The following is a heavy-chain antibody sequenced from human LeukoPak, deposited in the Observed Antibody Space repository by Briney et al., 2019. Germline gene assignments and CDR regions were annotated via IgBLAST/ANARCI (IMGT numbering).Heavy chain of an antibody. CDR2: IYYRGNT. Sequence: SETLSLTCTVSGGSISNIDYYWGCIRQPPGKGLEWIGSIYYRGNTYYNPSLKSRVSISVDTSKNQFSLNLGSVTAADTAVYYCARFWGLGLARGPSGMDVWGQGTTVTVSS. CDR1: GGSISNIDYY. D-gene: IGHD3-10*01. J-gene: IGHJ6*02. CDR3: ARFWGLGLARGPSGMDV. V-gene: IGHV4-39*07.